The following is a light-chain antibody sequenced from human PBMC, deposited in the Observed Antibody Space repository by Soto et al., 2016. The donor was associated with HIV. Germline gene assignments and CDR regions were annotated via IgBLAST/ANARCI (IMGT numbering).Light chain of an antibody. V-gene: IGKV1-39*01. Sequence: DIQMTQSPSSLSASVGDRVTITCRASQSISSYLNWYQQKPGKAPKLLIYAASSLQSGVPSRFSGSGSGTDFTLTISSLQPEDFATYYCQQSYSTPRLTFGGRDQGGDQT. CDR1: QSISSY. CDR3: QQSYSTPRLT. CDR2: AAS. J-gene: IGKJ4*01.